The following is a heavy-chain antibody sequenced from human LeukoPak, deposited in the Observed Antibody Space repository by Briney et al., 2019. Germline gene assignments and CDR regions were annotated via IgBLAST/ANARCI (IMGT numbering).Heavy chain of an antibody. CDR1: GFTFRSHW. CDR2: IKRDGSST. CDR3: ASVDWGSQDY. V-gene: IGHV3-74*01. J-gene: IGHJ4*02. Sequence: GGFLRLSCAASGFTFRSHWMHWVRQAPGKGLVFVSRIKRDGSSTAYVDSVKGRFTISRDDAKNTLYLQMDSLRVEDTAVYYCASVDWGSQDYWGQGTLVTVSS. D-gene: IGHD7-27*01.